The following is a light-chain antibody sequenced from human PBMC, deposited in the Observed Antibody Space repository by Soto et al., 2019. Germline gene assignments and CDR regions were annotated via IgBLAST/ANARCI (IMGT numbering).Light chain of an antibody. CDR3: QYYNRRWT. V-gene: IGKV1-5*03. J-gene: IGKJ1*01. Sequence: DIQMTQSPSTLSASVGDRVTITCRASQSISSWLAWYQQKPGKAPTLLIYKASSLESGVPARFSGSGSGTEFTLTISSLQPDDFATYYCQYYNRRWTFGQGTKVEIK. CDR2: KAS. CDR1: QSISSW.